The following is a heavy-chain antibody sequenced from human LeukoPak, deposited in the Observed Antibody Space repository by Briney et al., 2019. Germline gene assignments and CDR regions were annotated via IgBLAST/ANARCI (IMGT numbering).Heavy chain of an antibody. CDR2: INPDGSTE. Sequence: PGGSLRLSCVASGITFRNYWMSWVRQAPGKGLEWVANINPDGSTENYVPSVKGRFTLSRDNARNSLSLQMNSLRAEDTAVYYCATGQGHGMDVWGQGTTVTVSS. J-gene: IGHJ6*02. CDR3: ATGQGHGMDV. CDR1: GITFRNYW. V-gene: IGHV3-7*01.